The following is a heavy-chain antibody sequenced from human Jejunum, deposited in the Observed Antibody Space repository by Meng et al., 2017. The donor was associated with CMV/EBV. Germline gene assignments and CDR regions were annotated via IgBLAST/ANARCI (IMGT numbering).Heavy chain of an antibody. CDR2: IHDTGST. J-gene: IGHJ4*02. CDR3: ARGSIFVSFDS. V-gene: IGHV4-30-4*08. D-gene: IGHD3-3*01. CDR1: GASIGIGDYY. Sequence: HVQVQESAPGLVKPSQTPSLTSSVSGASIGIGDYYWRWIRQPPGKGLEWIGYIHDTGSTYYNPSLKSRVDISLGTSRNHFSLTLSSVTAEDTAVYFCARGSIFVSFDSWGQGTLVTVSS.